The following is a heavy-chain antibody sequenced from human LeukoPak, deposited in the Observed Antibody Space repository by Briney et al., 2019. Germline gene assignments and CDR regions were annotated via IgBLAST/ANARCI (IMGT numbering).Heavy chain of an antibody. D-gene: IGHD6-13*01. Sequence: ASVKVSCKASGYTFTSYAMHWVRQAPGQTLEWLGWINPANAYTKYAQELQGRGIITRDTSAGTAYMDRRSPGSDDTAVYSGARGGCIAAAGRGGYFDYWGQGTLVTVSS. J-gene: IGHJ4*02. CDR2: INPANAYT. CDR1: GYTFTSYA. CDR3: ARGGCIAAAGRGGYFDY. V-gene: IGHV1-3*01.